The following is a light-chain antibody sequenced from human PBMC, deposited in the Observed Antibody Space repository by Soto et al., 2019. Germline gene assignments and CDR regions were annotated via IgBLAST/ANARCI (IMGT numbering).Light chain of an antibody. CDR2: GAS. CDR1: QGISSW. CDR3: QQYNNWPPWT. Sequence: MTQSPSSVSASVGDRVTITVLWSQGISSWLAWYQQRPGQAPRLLIYGASTRATGIPARFSGSGSGTEFTLTISSLQSEDFAVYYCQQYNNWPPWTFGQGTKVDI. J-gene: IGKJ1*01. V-gene: IGKV3-15*01.